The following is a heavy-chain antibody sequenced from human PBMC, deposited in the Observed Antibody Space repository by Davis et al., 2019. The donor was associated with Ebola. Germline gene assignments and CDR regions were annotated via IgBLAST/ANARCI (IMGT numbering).Heavy chain of an antibody. D-gene: IGHD1-26*01. CDR2: IYTSGST. V-gene: IGHV4-4*07. J-gene: IGHJ4*02. Sequence: PSETLSLTCTVSGGSISSYYWSWIRQPAGKGLEWIGRIYTSGSTNYNPSLKSRVTMSVDTSKNQFSLKLSSVTAADTAVYYCARDLEGIALGATSGDYWGQGTLVTVSS. CDR1: GGSISSYY. CDR3: ARDLEGIALGATSGDY.